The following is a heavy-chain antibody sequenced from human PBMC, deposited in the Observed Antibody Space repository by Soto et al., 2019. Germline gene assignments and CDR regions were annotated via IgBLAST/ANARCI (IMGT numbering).Heavy chain of an antibody. J-gene: IGHJ5*02. V-gene: IGHV4-39*01. CDR3: ARRSPAAGTNWFDP. D-gene: IGHD6-13*01. CDR2: IYYSGST. Sequence: ETHLLPSTVSCGTLRSLYFLGWIPQPPGKVLEWIGSIYYSGSTNYNPSLKSRVIISVDTSKNQFSVKLSSVTAADTAVYYCARRSPAAGTNWFDPWGQGTLVTVSS. CDR1: CGTLRSLYF.